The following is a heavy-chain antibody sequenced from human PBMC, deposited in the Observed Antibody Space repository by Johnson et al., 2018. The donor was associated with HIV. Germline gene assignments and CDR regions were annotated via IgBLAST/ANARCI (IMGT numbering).Heavy chain of an antibody. D-gene: IGHD6-13*01. CDR2: INWNGGST. CDR1: GFTFDDYG. CDR3: ARLMAARTLDDAFDL. J-gene: IGHJ3*01. V-gene: IGHV3-20*04. Sequence: VQLVESGGGLVQPGRSLRLSCAASGFTFDDYGMTWVRQPPGRGLEWVSGINWNGGSTGYTDSVKGRFTISRDNAKNSLYLQMNSLRVEDTALYYCARLMAARTLDDAFDLWGQGTMVTVSS.